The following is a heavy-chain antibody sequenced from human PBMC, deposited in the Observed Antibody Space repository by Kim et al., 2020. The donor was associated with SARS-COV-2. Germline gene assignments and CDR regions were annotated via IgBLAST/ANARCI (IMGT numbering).Heavy chain of an antibody. Sequence: GGSLRLSCAASGFTFSSYWMSWVRQAPGKGLEWVANIKQDGSEKYYVDSVKGRFTISRDNAKNSLYLQMNSLRAEDTAVYYCARSYYDFWSGYPDWYFDLWGRGTLVTVSS. CDR3: ARSYYDFWSGYPDWYFDL. J-gene: IGHJ2*01. CDR2: IKQDGSEK. V-gene: IGHV3-7*01. CDR1: GFTFSSYW. D-gene: IGHD3-3*01.